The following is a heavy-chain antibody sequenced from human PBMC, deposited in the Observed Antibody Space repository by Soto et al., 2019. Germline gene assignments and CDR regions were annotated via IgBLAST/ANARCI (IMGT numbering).Heavy chain of an antibody. CDR2: ISGSGDST. Sequence: GGSLRLSCAASGFTFSSYAMIWVRQAPGKGLEWVSAISGSGDSTYYADSVKGRFTISRDNSKNTLYLQMNSLRAEDTAVNYCAKAGGTYYYDSSGYHTGLYYFDYWGQGTLVTVSS. CDR3: AKAGGTYYYDSSGYHTGLYYFDY. D-gene: IGHD3-22*01. V-gene: IGHV3-23*01. CDR1: GFTFSSYA. J-gene: IGHJ4*02.